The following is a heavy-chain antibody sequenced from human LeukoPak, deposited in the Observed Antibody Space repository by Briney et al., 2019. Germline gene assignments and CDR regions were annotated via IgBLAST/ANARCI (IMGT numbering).Heavy chain of an antibody. CDR3: ARAHGSGSFLPSFDY. V-gene: IGHV1-3*01. Sequence: ASVKVSCKASGYTFTTYEMHWVRQAPGQRLEWMGWINAGNGNTKYSQNFQGRVTITRDTSATTAYMELSSLRSEDTAVYYCARAHGSGSFLPSFDYWGQGTLVTVSS. CDR1: GYTFTTYE. J-gene: IGHJ4*02. D-gene: IGHD3-10*01. CDR2: INAGNGNT.